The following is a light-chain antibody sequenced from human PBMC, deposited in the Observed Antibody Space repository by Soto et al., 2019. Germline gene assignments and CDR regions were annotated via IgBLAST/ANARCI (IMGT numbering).Light chain of an antibody. V-gene: IGLV2-8*01. CDR1: SSDIGGYNY. CDR3: SSYAGSNNFVL. Sequence: QSALTQPPSASGSPGQSVTISCTGTSSDIGGYNYVSWYQQHPGKAPKLMIYDVNKRPSGVPDRFSGSKSGNTASLTVSGLQAEDEADYYRSSYAGSNNFVLFGGGTKVTGL. J-gene: IGLJ2*01. CDR2: DVN.